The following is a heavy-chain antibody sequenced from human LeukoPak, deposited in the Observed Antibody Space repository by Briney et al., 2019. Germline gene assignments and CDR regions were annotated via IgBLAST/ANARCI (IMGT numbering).Heavy chain of an antibody. Sequence: PSEALSLTCAVYGGSFSGYYWSWIRQPPGKGLEWIGEINHSGSTNYNPSLKSRVTISVDTSKNQFSLKLSSVTAADTAVYYCASGYGSGSPDYWGQGTLVTVSS. D-gene: IGHD3-10*01. CDR2: INHSGST. CDR3: ASGYGSGSPDY. CDR1: GGSFSGYY. J-gene: IGHJ4*02. V-gene: IGHV4-34*01.